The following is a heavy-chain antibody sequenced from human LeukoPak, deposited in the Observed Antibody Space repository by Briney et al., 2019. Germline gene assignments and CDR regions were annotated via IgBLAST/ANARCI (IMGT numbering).Heavy chain of an antibody. J-gene: IGHJ4*02. CDR3: AKDRGITMAPDY. CDR2: ISGSGGST. CDR1: GFTVSSNY. Sequence: PGGSLRLSRAASGFTVSSNYMSWVRQAPGKGLEWVSAISGSGGSTYYADSVKGRFTISRDNSKNTLYLQMNSLRAEDTAVYYCAKDRGITMAPDYWGQGTLVTVSS. D-gene: IGHD3-10*01. V-gene: IGHV3-23*01.